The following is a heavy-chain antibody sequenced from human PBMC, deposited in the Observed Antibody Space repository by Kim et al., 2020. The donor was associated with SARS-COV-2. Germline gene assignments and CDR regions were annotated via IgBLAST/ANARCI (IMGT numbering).Heavy chain of an antibody. V-gene: IGHV3-30*04. CDR3: ARARPYSGYDSHYYYYYGMDV. CDR2: ISYDGSNK. D-gene: IGHD5-12*01. J-gene: IGHJ6*02. Sequence: GGSLRLSCAASGFTFSSYAMHWVRQAPGKGLEWVAVISYDGSNKYYADSVKGRFTISRDNSKNTLYLQMNSLRTEDTAVYYCARARPYSGYDSHYYYYYGMDVWGQGTTVTVS. CDR1: GFTFSSYA.